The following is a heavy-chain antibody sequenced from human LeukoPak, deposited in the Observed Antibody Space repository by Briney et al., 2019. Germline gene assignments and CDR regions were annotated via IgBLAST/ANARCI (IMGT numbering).Heavy chain of an antibody. CDR1: GASISSYY. V-gene: IGHV4-4*07. Sequence: SETLPLTCTVSGASISSYYWSWIRQPAGKGLEWIGRISTTGSTYYNPSFQSRVTMSADPSKTLFFLRLTSVTAADTAVYYCARSPSTIGWNWGYYFDYWGQGSLVTVSS. J-gene: IGHJ4*02. CDR2: ISTTGST. D-gene: IGHD3-3*01. CDR3: ARSPSTIGWNWGYYFDY.